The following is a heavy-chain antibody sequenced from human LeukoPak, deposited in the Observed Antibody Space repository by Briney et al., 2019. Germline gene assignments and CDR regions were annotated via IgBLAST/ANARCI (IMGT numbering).Heavy chain of an antibody. D-gene: IGHD5-18*01. J-gene: IGHJ4*02. Sequence: ASVKVSFTVSGSSLTELSLYWVRQAPAKGLEWMGGFDVIDGETFYAQKFQGRVTMTEDSSADTAYMELRSLTSDDTALYYCAAGRPYSLLDYWGQGTLVTVSS. CDR2: FDVIDGET. V-gene: IGHV1-24*01. CDR1: GSSLTELS. CDR3: AAGRPYSLLDY.